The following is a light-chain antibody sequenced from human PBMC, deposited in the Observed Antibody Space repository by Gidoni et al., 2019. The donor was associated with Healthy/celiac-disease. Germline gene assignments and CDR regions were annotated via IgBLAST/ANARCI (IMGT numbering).Light chain of an antibody. CDR1: QSVSSSY. CDR2: GAS. CDR3: QQYGSSPLT. V-gene: IGKV3-20*01. Sequence: EIVLTTSPGTLSLSPGERATLSCRASQSVSSSYLDWYQQKPGQAPRLLIYGASSRATGIPDRFSGSGSGTDFTLTISILEPEDFAVYYCQQYGSSPLTFGGWTKVEIK. J-gene: IGKJ4*01.